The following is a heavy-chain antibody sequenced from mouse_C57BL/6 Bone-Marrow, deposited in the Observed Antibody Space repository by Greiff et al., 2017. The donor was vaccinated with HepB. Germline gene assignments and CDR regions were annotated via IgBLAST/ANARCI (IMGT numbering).Heavy chain of an antibody. J-gene: IGHJ4*01. D-gene: IGHD2-4*01. CDR1: GSPFTSYW. V-gene: IGHV1-50*01. CDR2: IDPSDSYT. Sequence: QVQLQQPGAELVKPGASVNLSCKASGSPFTSYWRRWVKQRPGQGLEWIGEIDPSDSYTNYKQKFKGKATLTVDTSSSTAYMQLSSLTSEDSAVYYCARGRDYDEETYAMDYWGQGTSVTVSS. CDR3: ARGRDYDEETYAMDY.